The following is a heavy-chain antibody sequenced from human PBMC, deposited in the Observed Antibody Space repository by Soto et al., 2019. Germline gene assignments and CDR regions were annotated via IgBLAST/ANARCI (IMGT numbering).Heavy chain of an antibody. J-gene: IGHJ4*02. Sequence: QVQLVESGGGLVKPGGSLRLSCVASGFTFSDHYMTWIRQAPGKGLEWLSYISTSSSHTNYADSVKGRFTISRDNAMNSLYLQMNSLRAEDTAVYYCARLRLTGYFDYWGQGTLVTVSS. CDR1: GFTFSDHY. CDR3: ARLRLTGYFDY. V-gene: IGHV3-11*05. CDR2: ISTSSSHT.